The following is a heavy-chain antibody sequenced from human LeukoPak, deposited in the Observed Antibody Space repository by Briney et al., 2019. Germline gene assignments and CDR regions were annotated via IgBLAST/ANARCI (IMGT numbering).Heavy chain of an antibody. CDR1: GFTFDDYA. V-gene: IGHV3-9*03. CDR2: ISRNSGSI. J-gene: IGHJ3*02. Sequence: GGSLRLSCAASGFTFDDYAMHWVRQAPGKGLEWVSGISRNSGSIGYADSVKGRFTNSRDNAKNSLYLQMNSLRAEDMALYYCVRDRYFDWSDAFDIWGQGTMVTVSS. D-gene: IGHD3-9*01. CDR3: VRDRYFDWSDAFDI.